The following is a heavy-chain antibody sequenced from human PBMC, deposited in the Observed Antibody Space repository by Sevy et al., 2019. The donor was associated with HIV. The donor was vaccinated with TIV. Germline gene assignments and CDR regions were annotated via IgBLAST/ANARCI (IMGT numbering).Heavy chain of an antibody. Sequence: GGSLRLSCVASGFTFSNSWMNWVRQAPGKGLEWVSGISWNSGAIGYADSVKGRFTISRDNAKNSLHLQMNSLRVEDTALYYCGRAQGYCVINSCFGGSINAFDIWGQGTMVTVSS. V-gene: IGHV3-9*01. D-gene: IGHD2-15*01. J-gene: IGHJ3*02. CDR1: GFTFSNSW. CDR3: GRAQGYCVINSCFGGSINAFDI. CDR2: ISWNSGAI.